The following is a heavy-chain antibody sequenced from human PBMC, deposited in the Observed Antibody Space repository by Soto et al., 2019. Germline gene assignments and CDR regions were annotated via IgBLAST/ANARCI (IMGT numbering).Heavy chain of an antibody. CDR3: VRARCTGSRPDY. CDR2: ITSSSSYI. V-gene: IGHV3-21*01. J-gene: IGHJ4*02. CDR1: GFTFSLYS. Sequence: EVQLVESGGGLVKPGGSLRLSCAASGFTFSLYSMIWVRQAPGKGLEWVASITSSSSYIYYEDSLKGRFTISRDNAKNSLFLQLDSLRAEDTAVYFCVRARCTGSRPDYWGQGTLVTVSS. D-gene: IGHD2-15*01.